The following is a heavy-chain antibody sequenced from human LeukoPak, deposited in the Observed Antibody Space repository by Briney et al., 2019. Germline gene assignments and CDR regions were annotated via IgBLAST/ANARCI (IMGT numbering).Heavy chain of an antibody. Sequence: PGWSLRLSCTTSGFNFGDHAMTWVRQAPGKGLEWVGFIRSKAYRGTTEYDASVKGRFTISRDDSKSVVYLQMNSLKSEDTAVYYCSRGPIQLWVHNGVDVWGQGTTVTVSS. D-gene: IGHD5-18*01. CDR1: GFNFGDHA. CDR2: IRSKAYRGTT. V-gene: IGHV3-49*04. CDR3: SRGPIQLWVHNGVDV. J-gene: IGHJ6*02.